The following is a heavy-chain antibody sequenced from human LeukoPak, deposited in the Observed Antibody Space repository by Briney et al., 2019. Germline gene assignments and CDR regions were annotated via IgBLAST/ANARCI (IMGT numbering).Heavy chain of an antibody. V-gene: IGHV4-59*01. J-gene: IGHJ5*02. D-gene: IGHD3-22*01. CDR2: IYYSGST. CDR3: ARVRSGYTNWFDP. CDR1: GGSISSYY. Sequence: SETLSLTCTVSGGSISSYYWSWIRQPPGKGLEWIGYIYYSGSTNYNPSLKSRVTISVDTSKNQFSLKLSSVTAADTAVYYCARVRSGYTNWFDPWGQGTLVTVSS.